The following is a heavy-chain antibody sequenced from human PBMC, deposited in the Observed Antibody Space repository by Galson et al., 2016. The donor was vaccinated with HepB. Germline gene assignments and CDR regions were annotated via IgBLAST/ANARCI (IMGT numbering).Heavy chain of an antibody. J-gene: IGHJ6*02. D-gene: IGHD5-18*01. V-gene: IGHV4-34*01. CDR3: TEGSGYSYDRSYYGMDV. Sequence: SETLSLTCTIYGGSFSGYYWSWIRQPPGKGLEWIGEINHSRYTNYNPSLKRRVTISVDSSENQFSLKLNSVTAADTAVYYCTEGSGYSYDRSYYGMDVWGQGTTVTVSS. CDR1: GGSFSGYY. CDR2: INHSRYT.